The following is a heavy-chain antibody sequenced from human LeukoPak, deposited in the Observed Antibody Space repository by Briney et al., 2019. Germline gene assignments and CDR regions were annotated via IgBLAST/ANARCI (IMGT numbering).Heavy chain of an antibody. Sequence: GASVKVSCKASGYTFTDYYMHWVRQAPGQGLEWMGWISPNILVTSYAQKFQGRVTMTRDTSTSTFYMELTSLTPDDTAVYFCARPLRSQRGYRGYDFDYFDYWGQGTLVTVSS. CDR2: ISPNILVT. D-gene: IGHD5-12*01. V-gene: IGHV1-2*02. CDR1: GYTFTDYY. J-gene: IGHJ4*02. CDR3: ARPLRSQRGYRGYDFDYFDY.